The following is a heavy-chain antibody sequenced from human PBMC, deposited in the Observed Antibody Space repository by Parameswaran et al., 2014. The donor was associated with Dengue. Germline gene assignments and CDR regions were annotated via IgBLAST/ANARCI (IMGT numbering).Heavy chain of an antibody. J-gene: IGHJ6*02. D-gene: IGHD6-19*01. CDR2: INHSGST. Sequence: RWIRQPPGKGLEWIGEINHSGSTNYNPSLKSRVTISVDTSKNQFSLKLSSVTAADTAVYYCARLIAVASFGGYYYGMDVWGQGTTVTVSS. V-gene: IGHV4-34*01. CDR3: ARLIAVASFGGYYYGMDV.